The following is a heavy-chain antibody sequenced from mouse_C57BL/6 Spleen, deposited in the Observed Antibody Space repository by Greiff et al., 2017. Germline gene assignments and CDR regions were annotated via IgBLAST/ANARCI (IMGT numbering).Heavy chain of an antibody. V-gene: IGHV1-39*01. J-gene: IGHJ2*01. CDR3: ARWVDSDYDGSSYYFDN. CDR2: INPNYGTT. Sequence: EVKLQESGPELVKPGASVKISCKASGYSFTDYNMNWVKQSNGKSLEWIGVINPNYGTTIYNQKFKGKATLTVDQSSSTAYMQLNSLTSEDSAVYYCARWVDSDYDGSSYYFDNWSQGTTLTVSS. CDR1: GYSFTDYN. D-gene: IGHD1-1*01.